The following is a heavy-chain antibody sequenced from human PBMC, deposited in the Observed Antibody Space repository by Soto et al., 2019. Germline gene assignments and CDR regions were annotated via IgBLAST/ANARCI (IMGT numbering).Heavy chain of an antibody. V-gene: IGHV3-7*01. J-gene: IGHJ6*03. CDR3: ARIHSWIMSYYYYYYMDV. Sequence: PGGSLRLSCAASGFTFSSYWMSWVRQAPGKGLEWVANIKQDGSEKYYVDSVKGRFTISRDNAKNSLYLQMNSLRAEDTAVYYCARIHSWIMSYYYYYYMDVWGKGTTVTVPS. CDR2: IKQDGSEK. CDR1: GFTFSSYW. D-gene: IGHD5-12*01.